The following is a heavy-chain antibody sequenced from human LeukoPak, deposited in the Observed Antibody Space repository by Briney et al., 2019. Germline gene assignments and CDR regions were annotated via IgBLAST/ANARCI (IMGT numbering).Heavy chain of an antibody. CDR1: GGSISGYY. J-gene: IGHJ2*01. V-gene: IGHV4-59*01. D-gene: IGHD3-10*01. Sequence: SETLSLTCTVSGGSISGYYWSWIRQPPGKGLEWIGYIYYSGSTNYNPSLKSRVTISVDTSKNQLSLKLSSVTAADTAVYYCARDKAGVIRYFDLWGRGTLVTVSS. CDR2: IYYSGST. CDR3: ARDKAGVIRYFDL.